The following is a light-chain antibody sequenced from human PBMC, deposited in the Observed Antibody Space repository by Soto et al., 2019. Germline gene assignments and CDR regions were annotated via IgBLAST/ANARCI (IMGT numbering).Light chain of an antibody. J-gene: IGKJ5*01. Sequence: EIVLTQSPGTLSLSPGGRATLSCRASQSVSSSYLAWYQQKPGQAPRLLIYGASSRATGIPDRFSGSGSGTDFTLTISRLEPEDFAVYYCQQYGSSLLTFGQGARLEIK. CDR2: GAS. V-gene: IGKV3-20*01. CDR3: QQYGSSLLT. CDR1: QSVSSSY.